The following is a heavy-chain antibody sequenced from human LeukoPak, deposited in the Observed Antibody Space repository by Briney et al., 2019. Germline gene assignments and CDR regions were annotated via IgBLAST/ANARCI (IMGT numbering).Heavy chain of an antibody. D-gene: IGHD3-3*01. J-gene: IGHJ5*02. CDR2: ILSNDEK. CDR1: GFSLSNARMG. V-gene: IGHV2-26*01. CDR3: ARIARDYDFWSGYENNWFDP. Sequence: SGPVLVKPTETLTLTCTVSGFSLSNARMGVSWIRQPPGKALEWLAHILSNDEKSYSTSLTSRLTISNDTSKSQVVLTMTNMDPVDTATYYCARIARDYDFWSGYENNWFDPWGQGTLVTVSS.